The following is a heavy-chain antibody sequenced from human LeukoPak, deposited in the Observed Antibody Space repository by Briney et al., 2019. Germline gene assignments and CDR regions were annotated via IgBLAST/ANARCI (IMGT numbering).Heavy chain of an antibody. V-gene: IGHV4-39*01. CDR1: GGSISSSSYY. CDR2: IYYSGSI. CDR3: ANPPRGVGPHGPFDY. J-gene: IGHJ4*02. Sequence: SETLSLTCTVSGGSISSSSYYWGWIRQPPGKGLEWIGSIYYSGSIYYNPSLKSRVTISVDTSKNQFSLKLSSVTAADTAVYYCANPPRGVGPHGPFDYWGQGTLVTVSS. D-gene: IGHD3-10*01.